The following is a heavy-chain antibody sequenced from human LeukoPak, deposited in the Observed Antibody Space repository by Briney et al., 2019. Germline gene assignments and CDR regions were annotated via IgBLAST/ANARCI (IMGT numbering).Heavy chain of an antibody. J-gene: IGHJ6*02. CDR2: IQRDGSEK. Sequence: GGSLRLSCAASGFTFSSYWMSWVRRAPGKGLEWVANIQRDGSEKYYADSVKGRFTISRDNAKNSLFLQMNSLRAEDTAIYYCATYVKWAAGDVWGQGTTVSVSS. V-gene: IGHV3-7*01. CDR3: ATYVKWAAGDV. CDR1: GFTFSSYW. D-gene: IGHD1-26*01.